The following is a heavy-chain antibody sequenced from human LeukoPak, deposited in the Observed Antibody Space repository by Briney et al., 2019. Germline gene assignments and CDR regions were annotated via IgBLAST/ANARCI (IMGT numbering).Heavy chain of an antibody. CDR3: TRGGHNNYYDGMDV. Sequence: GGSLRLSCAASGFTFSGSTMHWVRQASGKGLEWVGRIRSKANSYATAYAASVKGRFTISRDDSKNTACLQMNSLKTEDTAVYYCTRGGHNNYYDGMDVWGQGTTVIVSS. V-gene: IGHV3-73*01. CDR1: GFTFSGST. CDR2: IRSKANSYAT. J-gene: IGHJ6*02. D-gene: IGHD5-24*01.